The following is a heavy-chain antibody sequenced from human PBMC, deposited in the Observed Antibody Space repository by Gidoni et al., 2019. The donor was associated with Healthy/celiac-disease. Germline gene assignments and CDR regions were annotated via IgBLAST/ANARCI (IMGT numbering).Heavy chain of an antibody. Sequence: EVQLVESGGGLVKPGGSLRLSCSASGFTFSNAWMSWVRQAPGKGLEWVGRIKSKTDGGTTDYAAPVKGRFTISRDDSKNTLYLQMNSLKTEDTAVYYCTKELLPYYYYGMDVWGQGTTVTVSS. CDR2: IKSKTDGGTT. D-gene: IGHD1-26*01. J-gene: IGHJ6*02. CDR3: TKELLPYYYYGMDV. CDR1: GFTFSNAW. V-gene: IGHV3-15*01.